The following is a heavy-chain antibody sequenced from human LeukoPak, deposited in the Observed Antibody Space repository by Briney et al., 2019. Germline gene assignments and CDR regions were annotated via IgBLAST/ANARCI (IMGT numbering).Heavy chain of an antibody. J-gene: IGHJ4*02. CDR3: ARDLVGQLWDISY. V-gene: IGHV4-59*01. CDR2: LYNRGST. CDR1: GGSISSYY. Sequence: SETLSLTCTVSGGSISSYYWSWIRQPPGKGLEWIGYLYNRGSTKYNPSLESRVTISLDTSKNQFSLKMNSVTAADTAVYYCARDLVGQLWDISYWGQGTLVTVSS. D-gene: IGHD5-18*01.